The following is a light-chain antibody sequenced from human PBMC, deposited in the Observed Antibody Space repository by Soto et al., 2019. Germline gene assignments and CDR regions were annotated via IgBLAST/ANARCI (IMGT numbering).Light chain of an antibody. J-gene: IGLJ1*01. CDR3: QSYDSRLSEYV. CDR1: RSNIGTGYD. V-gene: IGLV1-40*01. CDR2: GNS. Sequence: QSVLTQPPSVSGAPGQRVTISCTGSRSNIGTGYDVHWYQQLPGTAPKLLIYGNSNRPSGVPDRFSGSKSGTSASLAITGLQAEDEADYYCQSYDSRLSEYVFGTGTKLTVL.